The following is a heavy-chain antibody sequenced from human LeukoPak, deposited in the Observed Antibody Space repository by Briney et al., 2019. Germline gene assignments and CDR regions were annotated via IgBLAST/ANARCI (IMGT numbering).Heavy chain of an antibody. J-gene: IGHJ6*02. CDR3: ARDGMSMDFYYYYGMDV. CDR1: GGTFSSYA. Sequence: SVKVSCKASGGTFSSYAISWERQAPGQGLEWMGGIIPIFGTANYAQKFQGRVTITADESTSTAYMELSSLRSEDTAVYYCARDGMSMDFYYYYGMDVWGQGTTVTVSS. V-gene: IGHV1-69*01. CDR2: IIPIFGTA. D-gene: IGHD3/OR15-3a*01.